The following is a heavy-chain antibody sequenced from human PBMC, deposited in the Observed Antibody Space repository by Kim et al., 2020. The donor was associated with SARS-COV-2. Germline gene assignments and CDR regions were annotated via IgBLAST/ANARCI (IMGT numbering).Heavy chain of an antibody. CDR2: ISGSGGST. Sequence: GGSLRLSCAASGFTFSSYAMSWVRQAPGKGLEWVSAISGSGGSTYYADSVKGRFTISRDNSKNTLYLQMNSLRAEDTAVYYCAKARYYDSSGYYPFVGFDYWGQGTLVTVSS. J-gene: IGHJ4*02. D-gene: IGHD3-22*01. CDR3: AKARYYDSSGYYPFVGFDY. V-gene: IGHV3-23*01. CDR1: GFTFSSYA.